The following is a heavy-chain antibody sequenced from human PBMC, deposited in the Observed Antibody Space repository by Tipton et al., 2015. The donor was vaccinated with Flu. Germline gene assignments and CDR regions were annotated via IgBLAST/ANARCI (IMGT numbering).Heavy chain of an antibody. CDR2: INHSGST. J-gene: IGHJ4*02. V-gene: IGHV4-34*01. Sequence: TLSLTCAVSGGSFSGYYRSWIRQPPGKGLEWIGEINHSGSTNYNPSLKSRVTISVDTSKNQFSLKLSSVTAADTAVYYCARGEVSEWELYSVYWGQGTLVTVSS. D-gene: IGHD1-26*01. CDR1: GGSFSGYY. CDR3: ARGEVSEWELYSVY.